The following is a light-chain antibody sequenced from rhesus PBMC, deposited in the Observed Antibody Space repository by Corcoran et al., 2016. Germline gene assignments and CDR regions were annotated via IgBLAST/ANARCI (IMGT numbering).Light chain of an antibody. CDR1: QSLVHSNGNTY. Sequence: DVVMTQSPLSLPITPGQPASISCRSSQSLVHSNGNTYLSWYHQKPGQPPRLLIYQVSNRYFGVPDRFRGSGAGTDFTLEISRVEAEDVGIYYCGHGVHLPYSFGQGTKVEIK. CDR3: GHGVHLPYS. J-gene: IGKJ2*01. CDR2: QVS. V-gene: IGKV2-64*01.